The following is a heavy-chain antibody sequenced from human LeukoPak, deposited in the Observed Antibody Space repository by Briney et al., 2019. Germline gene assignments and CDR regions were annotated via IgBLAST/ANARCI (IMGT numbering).Heavy chain of an antibody. CDR1: GVSISRSTNY. CDR2: VYNSGIT. J-gene: IGHJ6*02. V-gene: IGHV4-39*01. Sequence: SETLSLICTVSGVSISRSTNYWDWIRQPPGKGLEVIGIVYNSGITYYNPSPESRVTISVDPSKNQSSLQLPSVTAPDTAVYYCARSSASSMGTMDVWGQGTTVTVSS. CDR3: ARSSASSMGTMDV. D-gene: IGHD2/OR15-2a*01.